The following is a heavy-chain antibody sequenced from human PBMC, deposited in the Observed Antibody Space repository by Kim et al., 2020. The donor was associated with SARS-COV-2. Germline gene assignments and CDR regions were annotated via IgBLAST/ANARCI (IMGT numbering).Heavy chain of an antibody. CDR1: GFTFSDYY. J-gene: IGHJ6*03. D-gene: IGHD6-13*01. V-gene: IGHV3-11*01. Sequence: GGSLRLSCAASGFTFSDYYMSWIRQAPGKGLEWVSYISSSGSTIYYADSVKGRFTISRDNAKNSLYLQMNSLRAEDTAVYYCARDPQQLILDSYYYYYYMDVGGKETTVTVS. CDR3: ARDPQQLILDSYYYYYYMDV. CDR2: ISSSGSTI.